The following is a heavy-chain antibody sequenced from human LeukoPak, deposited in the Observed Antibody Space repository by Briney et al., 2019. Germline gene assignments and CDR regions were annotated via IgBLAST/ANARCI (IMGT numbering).Heavy chain of an antibody. CDR2: INPNSGGT. CDR1: GYTFNGFY. Sequence: GASVKVSCKPSGYTFNGFYLHWVRQAPGQGLEWMGWINPNSGGTNYAQKFQGRVTMTRDTSISTAYMELSRLRSDDTAVYYCERWMATVTTADYWGQGTLVTVSS. V-gene: IGHV1-2*02. J-gene: IGHJ4*02. D-gene: IGHD4-11*01. CDR3: ERWMATVTTADY.